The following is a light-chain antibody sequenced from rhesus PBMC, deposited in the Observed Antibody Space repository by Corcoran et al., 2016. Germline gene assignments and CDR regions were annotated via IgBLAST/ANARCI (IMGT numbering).Light chain of an antibody. Sequence: DIQMTQSPSSLSASVGDTVTITCRASQTIYTSLNWFQQKPGKAPWLLIYAANTLQNGVPSRFSGSGSGTDFTLTISSLRPEDFATYYCQQYRNYPYTFGQGTKLEIK. CDR3: QQYRNYPYT. V-gene: IGKV1-28*02. CDR1: QTIYTS. CDR2: AAN. J-gene: IGKJ2*01.